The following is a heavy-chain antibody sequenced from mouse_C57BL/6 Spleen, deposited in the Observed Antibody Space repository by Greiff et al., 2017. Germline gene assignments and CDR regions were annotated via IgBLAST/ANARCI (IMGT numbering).Heavy chain of an antibody. CDR3: ARQGGDYGFDY. CDR2: ISSGGSYT. D-gene: IGHD1-1*02. Sequence: EVQRVESGGDLVKPGGSLKLSCAASGFTFSSYGMSWVRQTPDKRLEWVATISSGGSYTYYPDSVKGRFTISRDNAKNTLYLQMSSLKSEDTAMYYCARQGGDYGFDYWGQGTTLTVSS. CDR1: GFTFSSYG. V-gene: IGHV5-6*01. J-gene: IGHJ2*01.